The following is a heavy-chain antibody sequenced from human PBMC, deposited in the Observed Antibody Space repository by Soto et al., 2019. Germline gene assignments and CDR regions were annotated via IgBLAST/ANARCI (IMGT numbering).Heavy chain of an antibody. Sequence: EVQLVESGGGLVQPGGSLRLSCAASGFTFNRYWMKWVRQAPGRGLEWMGNINQDGSEKHYVDSVKGRFTISRDNAKDSVYLQMNRLKAEDTAMYYCARGGYDYSNPFDYWGQGNLVTVSS. CDR1: GFTFNRYW. D-gene: IGHD4-4*01. V-gene: IGHV3-7*04. CDR2: INQDGSEK. CDR3: ARGGYDYSNPFDY. J-gene: IGHJ4*02.